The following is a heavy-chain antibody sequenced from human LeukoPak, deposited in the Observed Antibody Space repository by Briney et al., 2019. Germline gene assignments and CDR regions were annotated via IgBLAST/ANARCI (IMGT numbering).Heavy chain of an antibody. D-gene: IGHD2/OR15-2a*01. J-gene: IGHJ4*02. CDR1: GXSFTIYW. V-gene: IGHV5-51*01. Sequence: GESLKISFKGSGXSFTIYWIGWVRQMPGKGLEWMGIIYPGDSDTRYSPSFQGQVTISADKSITTAYLQWSNLTASDTAMYYCAREGTTFDFDHWGQGTLVTVSS. CDR3: AREGTTFDFDH. CDR2: IYPGDSDT.